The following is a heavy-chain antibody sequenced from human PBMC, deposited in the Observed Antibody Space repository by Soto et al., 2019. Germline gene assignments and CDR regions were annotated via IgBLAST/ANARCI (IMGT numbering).Heavy chain of an antibody. J-gene: IGHJ6*02. Sequence: ASETLSLTCTVFGGSISSSSYYWGWIRQPPGKGLEWIGSIYYSGSTYYNPSLKSRVTISVDTSKNQFSLKLSSVTAADTAVYYCARLRPTNYYGSGSFYYGMEVWGQGTTVTGS. CDR1: GGSISSSSYY. D-gene: IGHD3-10*01. CDR2: IYYSGST. V-gene: IGHV4-39*01. CDR3: ARLRPTNYYGSGSFYYGMEV.